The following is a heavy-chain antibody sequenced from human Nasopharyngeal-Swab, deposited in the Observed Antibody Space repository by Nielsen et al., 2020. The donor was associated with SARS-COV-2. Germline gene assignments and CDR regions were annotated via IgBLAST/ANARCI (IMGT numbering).Heavy chain of an antibody. J-gene: IGHJ4*02. CDR3: AHRTSDYDSSGYYFDY. CDR2: IYWDDDK. Sequence: SGPTLAKPTQTLTLTCTFSGFSLSTSGVGVGWIRQLPGKALEWLALIYWDDDKRYSPSLKSRLTITKDTSKNQVVLTMTNMDPVDTATYYCAHRTSDYDSSGYYFDYWGQGTLVTVSS. D-gene: IGHD3-22*01. V-gene: IGHV2-5*02. CDR1: GFSLSTSGVG.